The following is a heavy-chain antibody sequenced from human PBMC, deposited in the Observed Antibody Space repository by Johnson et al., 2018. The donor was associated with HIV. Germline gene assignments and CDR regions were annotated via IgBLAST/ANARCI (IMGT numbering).Heavy chain of an antibody. J-gene: IGHJ3*02. Sequence: QMLLVESGGGLVQPGGSLRLSCAASGFTFSSYAMSWVRKAPGKGLEWVTVISYDGGLKYYADSVKGRFNISRDNSKNTLYLQMGSLRAEDMAVYYCARDGNGLGGIVGARGAFDIWGQGTMVTVSS. V-gene: IGHV3-30*14. CDR2: ISYDGGLK. CDR3: ARDGNGLGGIVGARGAFDI. D-gene: IGHD1-26*01. CDR1: GFTFSSYA.